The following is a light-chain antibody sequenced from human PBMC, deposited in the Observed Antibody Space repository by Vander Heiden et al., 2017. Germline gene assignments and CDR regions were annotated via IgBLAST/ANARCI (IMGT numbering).Light chain of an antibody. J-gene: IGKJ5*01. Sequence: EIVLTQSPATLSLSPGERATLSRRASQSVSSYLAWYQQKPGQAPRLLIYDASNRATGIPARFSGSGSGTDFTLTISSLDPEDFAVYYCQRRSNWPITFGQGTRLEIK. V-gene: IGKV3-11*01. CDR1: QSVSSY. CDR3: QRRSNWPIT. CDR2: DAS.